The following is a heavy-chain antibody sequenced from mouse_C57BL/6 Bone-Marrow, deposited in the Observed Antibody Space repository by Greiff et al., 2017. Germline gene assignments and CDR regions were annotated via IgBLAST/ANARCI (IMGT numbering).Heavy chain of an antibody. CDR2: IDPSDSYT. J-gene: IGHJ1*03. CDR3: AREDYGSTFDV. D-gene: IGHD1-1*01. CDR1: GYTFTSYW. Sequence: QVQLQQPGAELVKPGASVKLSCKASGYTFTSYWMQWVKQRPGQGLEWIGEIDPSDSYTNYNQKFKGKATLTVDTSSSTAYMQISSLTSEDSAVYYGAREDYGSTFDVWGTGTTVTVSA. V-gene: IGHV1-50*01.